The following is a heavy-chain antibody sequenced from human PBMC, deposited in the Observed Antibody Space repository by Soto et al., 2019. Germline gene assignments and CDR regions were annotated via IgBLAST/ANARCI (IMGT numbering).Heavy chain of an antibody. V-gene: IGHV3-23*01. CDR2: ISGSGGST. CDR3: AKGTGYCSSTSCYAGGIYYYYYGMDV. CDR1: GFTFSSYA. J-gene: IGHJ6*02. D-gene: IGHD2-2*01. Sequence: GGSLRLSCAASGFTFSSYAMSWVRQAPGKGLEWVSAISGSGGSTYYADSVKGRFTISRDNSKNTLYLQMNSLRAEDTAVYYCAKGTGYCSSTSCYAGGIYYYYYGMDVWGQGTTVTVSS.